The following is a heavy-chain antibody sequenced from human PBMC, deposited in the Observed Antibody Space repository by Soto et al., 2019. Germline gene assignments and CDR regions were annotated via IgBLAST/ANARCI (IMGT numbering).Heavy chain of an antibody. J-gene: IGHJ6*02. CDR3: ARSGQLVRPEPYYYYGMDV. D-gene: IGHD6-13*01. V-gene: IGHV1-69*06. Sequence: QVQLVQSGAEVKKPGSSVKVSCKASGGTFSSYAISWVRQAPGQGLEWMGGIIPIFGTATNAQKFQGRVTITADKSTSTAYMDLSSLRSEDTAVYSCARSGQLVRPEPYYYYGMDVWGQGTTVTVSS. CDR1: GGTFSSYA. CDR2: IIPIFGTA.